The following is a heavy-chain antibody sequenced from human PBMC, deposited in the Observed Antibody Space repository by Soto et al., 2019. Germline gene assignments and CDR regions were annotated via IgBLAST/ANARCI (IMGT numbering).Heavy chain of an antibody. Sequence: ASVKVSCKASGYTFTSYDINWVRQATGQGLEWMGWMNPNSGNTGYAQKFQGRVTMTRNTSISTAYMELSSLRSEDTAVYYCASSGGTLSPPTWFDPWGQGTLVTVSS. V-gene: IGHV1-8*01. CDR3: ASSGGTLSPPTWFDP. CDR2: MNPNSGNT. D-gene: IGHD3-16*01. CDR1: GYTFTSYD. J-gene: IGHJ5*02.